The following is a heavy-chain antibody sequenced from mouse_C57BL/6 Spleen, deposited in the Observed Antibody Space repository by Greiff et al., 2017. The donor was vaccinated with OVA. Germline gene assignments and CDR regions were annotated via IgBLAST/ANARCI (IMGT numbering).Heavy chain of an antibody. Sequence: VQLQESGPELVKPGASVKISCKASGYAFSSSWMNWVKQRPGKGLEWIGRIYPGDGATNYNGKFKGKATLTADKSSSTAYMQLSSLTSEDSAVYSRARRGSSEEAMDDWGQGTSVTVSS. V-gene: IGHV1-82*01. CDR2: IYPGDGAT. D-gene: IGHD1-1*01. J-gene: IGHJ4*01. CDR3: ARRGSSEEAMDD. CDR1: GYAFSSSW.